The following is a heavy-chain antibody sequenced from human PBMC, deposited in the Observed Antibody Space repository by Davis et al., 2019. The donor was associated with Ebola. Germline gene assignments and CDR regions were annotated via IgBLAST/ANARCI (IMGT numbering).Heavy chain of an antibody. J-gene: IGHJ4*02. V-gene: IGHV4-30-4*01. Sequence: SETLSLTCTVSGDSMSGGDYYWSWLRQPPGKGLEYIAYTYHNGIARYNASLQSRVTISVDTSKSQFSLKLTSLTAADTAVYYCARAPGSSIDYWGQGILVTVSS. D-gene: IGHD3-10*01. CDR2: TYHNGIA. CDR1: GDSMSGGDYY. CDR3: ARAPGSSIDY.